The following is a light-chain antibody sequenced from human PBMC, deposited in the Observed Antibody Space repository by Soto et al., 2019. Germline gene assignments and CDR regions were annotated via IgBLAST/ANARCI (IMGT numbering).Light chain of an antibody. V-gene: IGKV1-5*01. CDR3: QCYGSYPWT. Sequence: QMSQSXSTLSASNRDXXXXXXXASQSCRNWLTCYQHKXGKAPRLLLYDASXLQSAVPSRLSGSGSGTEFSLTISSLQPDDFGTYYCQCYGSYPWTFGEGTKLDIK. J-gene: IGKJ1*01. CDR1: QSCRNW. CDR2: DAS.